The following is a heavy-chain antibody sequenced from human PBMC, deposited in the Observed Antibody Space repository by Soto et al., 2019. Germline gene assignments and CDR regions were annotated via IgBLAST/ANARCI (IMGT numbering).Heavy chain of an antibody. CDR1: GYTFTSYG. J-gene: IGHJ5*02. Sequence: ASVKVSCKASGYTFTSYGISWVRQAPGQGLEWMGWISAYNGNTNYAQKLQGRVTMTTDTSTSTAYMELRSLRSDDTAVYYCARAIGTLYCSSTSCPYNWFDPWGQGTLVTVSS. V-gene: IGHV1-18*01. CDR3: ARAIGTLYCSSTSCPYNWFDP. CDR2: ISAYNGNT. D-gene: IGHD2-2*01.